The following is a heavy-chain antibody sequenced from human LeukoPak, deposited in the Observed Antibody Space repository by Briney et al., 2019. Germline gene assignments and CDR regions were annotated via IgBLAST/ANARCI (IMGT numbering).Heavy chain of an antibody. D-gene: IGHD1-14*01. Sequence: GASVKVSCKASGYTFTSYGISWVRQAPGQGLEWMGWISAYNGNTNYAQKFQGRVTMTRDTSISTAYMELSRLRSDDTAVYYCAREAKPYYYYYGMDVWGQGTTVTVSS. J-gene: IGHJ6*02. CDR3: AREAKPYYYYYGMDV. CDR1: GYTFTSYG. CDR2: ISAYNGNT. V-gene: IGHV1-18*04.